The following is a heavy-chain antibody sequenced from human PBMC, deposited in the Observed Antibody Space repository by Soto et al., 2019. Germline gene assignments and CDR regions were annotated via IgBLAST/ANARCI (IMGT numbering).Heavy chain of an antibody. V-gene: IGHV3-33*01. Sequence: RRLSCAASGFMFSSHGMHWVRQAPGKGLEWVAMIWFDGRATNFVDSVKGRFTVSRDNSKNTLYLQMNSLRAEDTAVYYCVRSAPYYLDYWGQGTLVTVSS. J-gene: IGHJ4*02. CDR2: IWFDGRAT. D-gene: IGHD3-10*01. CDR1: GFMFSSHG. CDR3: VRSAPYYLDY.